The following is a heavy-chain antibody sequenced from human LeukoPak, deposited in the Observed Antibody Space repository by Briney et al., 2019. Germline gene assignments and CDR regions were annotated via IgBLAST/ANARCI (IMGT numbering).Heavy chain of an antibody. CDR3: ARGKEMTRISGYYSFDY. J-gene: IGHJ4*02. CDR2: ISATGIT. CDR1: SGSISGYY. V-gene: IGHV4-59*10. Sequence: KPSETLSLTCAVSSGSISGYYWTWLRQPAGKGLEGVGRISATGITYYNPSLESRVPISLDTSNNQFSLKVTSVTAADTAVYYCARGKEMTRISGYYSFDYWGQGTLLSVSS. D-gene: IGHD5-24*01.